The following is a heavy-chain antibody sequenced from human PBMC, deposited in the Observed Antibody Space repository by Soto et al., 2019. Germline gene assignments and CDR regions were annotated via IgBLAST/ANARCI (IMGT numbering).Heavy chain of an antibody. J-gene: IGHJ4*02. CDR3: ARGPYSYGYTDYFDY. Sequence: GESLKISCKCSGYSFTSYWIGWVRQMPGKGLEWMGIIYPGDSDTRYSPSFQGQVTISADKSISTAYLQWSSLKASDTAMYYCARGPYSYGYTDYFDYWGQGTLVTVSS. CDR2: IYPGDSDT. CDR1: GYSFTSYW. D-gene: IGHD5-18*01. V-gene: IGHV5-51*01.